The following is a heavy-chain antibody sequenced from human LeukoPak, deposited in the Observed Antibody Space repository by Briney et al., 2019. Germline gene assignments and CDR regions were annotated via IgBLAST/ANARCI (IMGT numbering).Heavy chain of an antibody. CDR3: ARGVLGPYYFDL. J-gene: IGHJ5*02. Sequence: PSETLSLTCAVYGGSFRGYYWSWIRQPPGKGLEWIGEIHYTGATNYKPSLKSRVTISGDPSKNQVSLRVSSVTAADTAVYYCARGVLGPYYFDLWGQGSLVTVSS. CDR1: GGSFRGYY. D-gene: IGHD1-26*01. CDR2: IHYTGAT. V-gene: IGHV4-34*01.